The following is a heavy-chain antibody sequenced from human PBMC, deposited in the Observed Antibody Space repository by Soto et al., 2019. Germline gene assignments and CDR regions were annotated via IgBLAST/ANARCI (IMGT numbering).Heavy chain of an antibody. CDR3: ASSSGNNYGVGTNYYFDY. V-gene: IGHV1-69*06. D-gene: IGHD1-26*01. Sequence: QWQLVQLGAELKKPGSSVKVSCKTSGGTFSTYSIVWVRQAPGEGLEWMGGIIPIFGTANYAQKFQDRVTITADKSTNTAFMELSSLKSEDTAMYYCASSSGNNYGVGTNYYFDYWGQGTLVTVSS. CDR2: IIPIFGTA. J-gene: IGHJ4*02. CDR1: GGTFSTYS.